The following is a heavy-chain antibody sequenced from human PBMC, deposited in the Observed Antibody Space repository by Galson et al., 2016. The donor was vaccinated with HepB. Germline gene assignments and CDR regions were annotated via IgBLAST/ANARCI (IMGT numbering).Heavy chain of an antibody. CDR1: GFSLNNAW. J-gene: IGHJ4*02. CDR3: HLQAPDS. CDR2: IKSKSDGGTT. Sequence: SLRLSCAASGFSLNNAWMSWIRQAPGKGLEWVGRIKSKSDGGTTDYGATVKGSFSISRDESKNMLYLQMNSLQTEDTAVYYCHLQAPDSWGQGTLVTVSS. D-gene: IGHD5-24*01. V-gene: IGHV3-15*01.